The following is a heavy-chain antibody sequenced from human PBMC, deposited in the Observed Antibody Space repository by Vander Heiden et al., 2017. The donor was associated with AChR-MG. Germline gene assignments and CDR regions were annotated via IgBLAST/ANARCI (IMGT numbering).Heavy chain of an antibody. Sequence: QVQLVQSGAEVKKPGASVKVSCKASGYTFTGYYMHWVRQAPGQGLEWMGWINPSSGGTNYAQKFQGRVTMTRDTSISTAYMELSRLRSDDTAVYYCARDRPYYDILTGNFDYWGQGTLVTVSS. J-gene: IGHJ4*02. D-gene: IGHD3-9*01. V-gene: IGHV1-2*02. CDR1: GYTFTGYY. CDR2: INPSSGGT. CDR3: ARDRPYYDILTGNFDY.